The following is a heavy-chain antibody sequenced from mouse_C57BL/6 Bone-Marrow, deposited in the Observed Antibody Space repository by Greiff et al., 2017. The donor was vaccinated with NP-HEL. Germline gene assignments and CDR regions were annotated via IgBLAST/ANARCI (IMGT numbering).Heavy chain of an antibody. V-gene: IGHV14-4*01. Sequence: EVKVVESGAELVRPGASVKLSCTASGFNIKDDYMHWVKQRPEQGLEWIGWIDPANGDTEYAPKFQGKATITADTSSNTAYLQLSSLTSEDTAVYYCSTGGLLRGYWGQGTTLTVSS. CDR3: STGGLLRGY. J-gene: IGHJ2*01. D-gene: IGHD1-1*01. CDR2: IDPANGDT. CDR1: GFNIKDDY.